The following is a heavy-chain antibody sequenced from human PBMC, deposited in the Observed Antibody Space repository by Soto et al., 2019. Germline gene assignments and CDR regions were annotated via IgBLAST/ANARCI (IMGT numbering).Heavy chain of an antibody. D-gene: IGHD5-12*01. CDR3: AGNVDIVATIFDY. V-gene: IGHV4-59*01. CDR2: IYYSGST. Sequence: PSETLSLTCTVSGGSISSYYWSWIRQPPGKGLEWIGYIYYSGSTNYNPSLKSRVTISVDTSKNQFSLKLSSVTAADTAVYYCAGNVDIVATIFDYWGQGTLVTVS. J-gene: IGHJ4*02. CDR1: GGSISSYY.